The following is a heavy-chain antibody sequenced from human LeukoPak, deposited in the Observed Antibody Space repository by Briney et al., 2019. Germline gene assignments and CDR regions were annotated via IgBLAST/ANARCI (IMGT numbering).Heavy chain of an antibody. CDR1: GFTFRISW. CDR3: ARGGRPDY. CDR2: IKEDGSEK. V-gene: IGHV3-7*05. Sequence: GGALRLSCAGSGFTFRISWMSWVRQAPGRGLEWVAHIKEDGSEKNYVDSVKGRFTISRDNDKNLMYLQMNSLRAEDTAVYYCARGGRPDYWGQGTLVTVSS. D-gene: IGHD6-6*01. J-gene: IGHJ4*02.